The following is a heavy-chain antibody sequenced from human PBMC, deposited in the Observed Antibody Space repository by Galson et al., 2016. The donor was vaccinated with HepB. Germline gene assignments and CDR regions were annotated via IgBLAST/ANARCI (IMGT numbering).Heavy chain of an antibody. CDR3: AHRSYDNGSAFDY. V-gene: IGHV2-5*01. D-gene: IGHD3-10*01. J-gene: IGHJ4*02. CDR1: EFSVSTSGVG. CDR2: TYYNDAT. Sequence: PALVKPTQTLTLTCTFSEFSVSTSGVGVGWIRQPPGKAPEWLALTYYNDATRYSPYLSRRLTVTKDTSKNQVVLTMTNMDPVDTATYYCAHRSYDNGSAFDYWGQGALVTVSS.